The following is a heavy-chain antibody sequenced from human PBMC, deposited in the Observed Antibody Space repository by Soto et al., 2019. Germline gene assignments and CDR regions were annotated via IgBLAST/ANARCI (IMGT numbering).Heavy chain of an antibody. D-gene: IGHD4-17*01. CDR2: VSATGGGT. CDR3: AKFLWSGDYARYYFDS. J-gene: IGHJ4*02. CDR1: GFTFSNYA. Sequence: EVQLLESGGGLAQPGGSLRLSCAASGFTFSNYAMSWVRQAPGKGLEWVSGVSATGGGTYYGASVKGRFTIDRDNSQNTLYLQMNSLRADDTAVYYCAKFLWSGDYARYYFDSWGQGTLVTVSS. V-gene: IGHV3-23*01.